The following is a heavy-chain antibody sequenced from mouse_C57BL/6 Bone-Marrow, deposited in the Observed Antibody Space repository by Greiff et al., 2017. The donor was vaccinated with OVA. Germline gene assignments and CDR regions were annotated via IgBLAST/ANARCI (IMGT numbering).Heavy chain of an antibody. D-gene: IGHD2-4*01. V-gene: IGHV3-6*01. J-gene: IGHJ2*01. CDR3: ARGIYDYLYYFDY. Sequence: EVKLEESGPGLVKPSQSLSLTCSVTGYSITSGYYWNWIRQFPGNKLEWMGYISYDGSNNYNPSLKNRISITRDTSKNQFFLKLNSVTTEDTATYYCARGIYDYLYYFDYWGQGTTLTVSS. CDR1: GYSITSGYY. CDR2: ISYDGSN.